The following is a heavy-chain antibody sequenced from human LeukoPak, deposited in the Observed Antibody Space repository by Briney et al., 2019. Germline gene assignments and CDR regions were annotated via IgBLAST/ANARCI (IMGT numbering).Heavy chain of an antibody. D-gene: IGHD2-15*01. CDR3: ARDRGYCSGGSCRNWFDP. CDR2: INPNSGGT. J-gene: IGHJ5*02. CDR1: GYSFTTFY. Sequence: VSVEVSCKASGYSFTTFYMHWVRQAPGQGLKWMGRINPNSGGTNYAQKFQGRVTMTRDTSISTAYMELSRLRSDDTAVYYCARDRGYCSGGSCRNWFDPWGQGTLVTVSS. V-gene: IGHV1-2*06.